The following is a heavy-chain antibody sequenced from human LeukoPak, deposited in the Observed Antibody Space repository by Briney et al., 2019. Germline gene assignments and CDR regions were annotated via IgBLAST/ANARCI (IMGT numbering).Heavy chain of an antibody. Sequence: SETLSLTCTVSGGSISGYYWTWIRQPPGKGLEWIGYVYYTGTTTYNPSLHSRLAISVDTSKNQISLNLGFVTAADTAVYYCARTSRHYFGSGTKLTPWPADMDVWGQGTTVTVSS. V-gene: IGHV4-59*01. CDR2: VYYTGTT. J-gene: IGHJ6*02. CDR1: GGSISGYY. D-gene: IGHD3-10*01. CDR3: ARTSRHYFGSGTKLTPWPADMDV.